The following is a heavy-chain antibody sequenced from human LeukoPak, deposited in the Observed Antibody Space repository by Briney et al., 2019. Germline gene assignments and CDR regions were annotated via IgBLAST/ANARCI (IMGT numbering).Heavy chain of an antibody. D-gene: IGHD1-26*01. CDR2: MNPNSGNT. CDR3: ARGIRRGGSFQNY. V-gene: IGHV1-8*02. J-gene: IGHJ4*02. CDR1: GYTFTGYY. Sequence: ASVKVSCKASGYTFTGYYMHWVRQAPGQGLEWMGWMNPNSGNTGYAQKFQGRVTMTRNTSISTAYMELSSLRSEDTAVYYCARGIRRGGSFQNYWGQGTLVTVSS.